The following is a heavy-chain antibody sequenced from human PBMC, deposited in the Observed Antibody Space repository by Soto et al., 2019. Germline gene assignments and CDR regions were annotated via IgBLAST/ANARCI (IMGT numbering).Heavy chain of an antibody. CDR3: GTVFDL. CDR1: GFIFTGHW. CDR2: INNDGGAT. V-gene: IGHV3-74*01. D-gene: IGHD4-4*01. J-gene: IGHJ5*02. Sequence: EEQVVESGGGLVQPGGSLRLSCAASGFIFTGHWMHWVRQGPGKGLDWVSGINNDGGATFYADSVKGRFTISRDNSNNMVYLQMDGLGAEDSAVYYCGTVFDLWGHGTQVTVSS.